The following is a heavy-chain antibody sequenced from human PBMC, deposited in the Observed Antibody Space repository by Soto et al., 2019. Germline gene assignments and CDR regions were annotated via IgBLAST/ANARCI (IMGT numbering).Heavy chain of an antibody. CDR1: GGSISSYY. D-gene: IGHD3-16*01. J-gene: IGHJ4*02. CDR3: AREHDYVFLH. Sequence: QVQLQESGPGLVKPSETLSLTCTVSGGSISSYYWSWIRQPARKGLEWIGRIYTSGSTNHNPSLNSPVTMSVDTSKNQFSLKLSSVTAADTAVYYCAREHDYVFLHWGQGTRVTVSS. V-gene: IGHV4-4*07. CDR2: IYTSGST.